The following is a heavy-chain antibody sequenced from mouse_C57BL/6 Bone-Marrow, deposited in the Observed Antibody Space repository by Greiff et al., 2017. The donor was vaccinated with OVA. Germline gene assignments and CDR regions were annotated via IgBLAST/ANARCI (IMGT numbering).Heavy chain of an antibody. J-gene: IGHJ2*01. CDR1: GYSITSGYY. Sequence: EVQLVESGPGLVKPSQSLSLTCSVTGYSITSGYYWNWIRQFPGNKLEWMGYISYDGSNNYNPSLKNRISITRDTSKNQFVLKLNSVTTEDTATYYCARGLPFDYWGQGTTLTVSS. V-gene: IGHV3-6*01. CDR3: ARGLPFDY. CDR2: ISYDGSN.